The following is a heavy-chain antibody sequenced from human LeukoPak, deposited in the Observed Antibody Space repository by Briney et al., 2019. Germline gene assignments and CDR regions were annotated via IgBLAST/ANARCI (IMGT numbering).Heavy chain of an antibody. CDR3: VADISNDVSNQIYPFDF. CDR2: IKSWVDGGTT. J-gene: IGHJ4*02. CDR1: GFTFPDAW. Sequence: GGSLRLSCVASGFTFPDAWMTWVRQAPGKGPEWVGLIKSWVDGGTTHYAESLKGRFTISRDDSRNTLFLQMNSLESDDTGLYYCVADISNDVSNQIYPFDFWGQGALVVVSS. D-gene: IGHD3-16*01. V-gene: IGHV3-15*01.